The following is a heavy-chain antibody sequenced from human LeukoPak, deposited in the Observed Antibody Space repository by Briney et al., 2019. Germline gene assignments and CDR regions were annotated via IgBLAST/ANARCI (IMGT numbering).Heavy chain of an antibody. D-gene: IGHD3-22*01. Sequence: ASVKVSCKVSGYTLTELSMHWVRQAPGKGLEWMGGFDPEDGETNYAQKFQGRVTMTEDTSTDTAYMELSSLRSEDTAVYYCATDRYYYDSSGYYYGYWGQGTLVTVSS. CDR3: ATDRYYYDSSGYYYGY. J-gene: IGHJ4*02. V-gene: IGHV1-24*01. CDR1: GYTLTELS. CDR2: FDPEDGET.